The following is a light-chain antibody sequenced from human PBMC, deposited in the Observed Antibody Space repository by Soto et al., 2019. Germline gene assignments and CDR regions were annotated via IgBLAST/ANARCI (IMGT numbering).Light chain of an antibody. CDR2: DVS. CDR1: SSDVGAYNY. V-gene: IGLV2-14*03. Sequence: QSALTQPASVSESPGRSITISCTGTSSDVGAYNYVSWYQQHPGRAPKLSIYDVSNRPSGVSNRFSGSKSGNTASLTISGLQAEDEADYFCSSYTSSTTLVFGGGTKLTVL. J-gene: IGLJ2*01. CDR3: SSYTSSTTLV.